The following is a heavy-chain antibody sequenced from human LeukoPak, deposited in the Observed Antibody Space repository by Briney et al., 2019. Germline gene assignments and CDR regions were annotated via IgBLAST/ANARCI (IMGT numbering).Heavy chain of an antibody. J-gene: IGHJ4*02. D-gene: IGHD3-10*01. Sequence: GESPKISCKGSGYSFTSYWITWVRQMPGEGLEWMGRIDPSDSYTNYSPSFKGPVTFSADKSISTAYLQWSSLKAADTAMYYCARKSDYYQNWGQGTLVTVSS. CDR1: GYSFTSYW. V-gene: IGHV5-10-1*01. CDR3: ARKSDYYQN. CDR2: IDPSDSYT.